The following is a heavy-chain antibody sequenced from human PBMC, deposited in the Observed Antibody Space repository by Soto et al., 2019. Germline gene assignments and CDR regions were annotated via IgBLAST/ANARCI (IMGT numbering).Heavy chain of an antibody. CDR1: GGSISSYY. CDR3: ASFDRCSDNRGVHDY. CDR2: IYYSGST. V-gene: IGHV4-59*12. D-gene: IGHD2-15*01. Sequence: SETLSLTCTVSGGSISSYYWTWIRQPPGKGLEWIASIYYSGSTNYNPSLKSRVTISIDTSKNQFSLKLSSVTAADTAVYYCASFDRCSDNRGVHDYRAQRTPDTVSS. J-gene: IGHJ4*02.